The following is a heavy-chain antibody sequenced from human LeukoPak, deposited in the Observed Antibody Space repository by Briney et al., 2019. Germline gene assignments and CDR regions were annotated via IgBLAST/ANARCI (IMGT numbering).Heavy chain of an antibody. D-gene: IGHD2-15*01. Sequence: PSETLSLTCAVYGGSFSGYYWSWIRQPPGKGLEWIGEINHSGSTNYNPSLKSRVTISVDTSKNQFSLQLSSVTAAYTAVYYCARGYCSGGSCYHFDAFDIWGQGTMVTVSS. CDR2: INHSGST. CDR3: ARGYCSGGSCYHFDAFDI. CDR1: GGSFSGYY. J-gene: IGHJ3*02. V-gene: IGHV4-34*01.